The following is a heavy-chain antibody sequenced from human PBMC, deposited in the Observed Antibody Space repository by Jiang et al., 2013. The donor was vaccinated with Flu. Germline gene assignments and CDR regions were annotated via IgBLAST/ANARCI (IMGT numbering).Heavy chain of an antibody. V-gene: IGHV4-39*01. J-gene: IGHJ4*01. CDR3: ARHVVVVSATRDYF. CDR1: GGSISSSSYY. Sequence: GSGLVKPSXTLSLTCTVSGGSISSSSYYWGWIRQPPGKGLEWIGTIYNSGTTYYNASLKSRVTISVDTSKNQFSLRLSSVTAADTAVYFCARHVVVVSATRDYF. D-gene: IGHD2-15*01. CDR2: IYNSGTT.